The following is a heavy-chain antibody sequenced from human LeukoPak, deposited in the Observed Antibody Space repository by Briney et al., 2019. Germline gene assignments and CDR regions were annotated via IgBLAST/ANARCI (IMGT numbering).Heavy chain of an antibody. CDR1: GLTFSIYA. V-gene: IGHV3-23*01. CDR3: AKDVRGGDRAIEPIDY. Sequence: GGSLRLSCAASGLTFSIYAMSWVRQAPGEGLEWVSTICGNVDSTYYADSVKGRFTISRDNSKNTLYLQMNSLRAEDAAGYYCAKDVRGGDRAIEPIDYWGQGTLVTVSS. D-gene: IGHD5-18*01. J-gene: IGHJ4*02. CDR2: ICGNVDST.